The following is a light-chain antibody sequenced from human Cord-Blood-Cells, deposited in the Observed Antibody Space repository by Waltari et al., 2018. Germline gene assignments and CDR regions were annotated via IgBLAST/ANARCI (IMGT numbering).Light chain of an antibody. Sequence: EIVLTQSPATLSLSPGERATLSCRASQSVSSYLAWYQQKPGQAPRLLIYDASNRATGIPARFSGSEAGTDFTLTISSLEPEDFAVYYCQQRSKWPPWTFGQGTKVEIK. V-gene: IGKV3-11*01. J-gene: IGKJ1*01. CDR1: QSVSSY. CDR3: QQRSKWPPWT. CDR2: DAS.